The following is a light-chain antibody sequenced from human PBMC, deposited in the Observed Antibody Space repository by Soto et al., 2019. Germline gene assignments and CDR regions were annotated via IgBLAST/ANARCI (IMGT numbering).Light chain of an antibody. CDR3: QQYGGSPLVT. CDR2: GAS. V-gene: IGKV3-20*01. J-gene: IGKJ2*01. Sequence: EIVLTQSPGTLSLSPGERATLSCRASQSVSSSSLAWYQQKPGQAPRLLVYGASSRANGIPDRFSGSGSGTDFTLTISRLEPEDFAVYYCQQYGGSPLVTFGQGTKLEIK. CDR1: QSVSSSS.